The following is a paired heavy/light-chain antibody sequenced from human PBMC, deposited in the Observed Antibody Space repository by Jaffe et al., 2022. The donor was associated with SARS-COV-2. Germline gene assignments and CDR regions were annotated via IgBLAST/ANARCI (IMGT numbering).Heavy chain of an antibody. CDR2: ISSDGSKQ. Sequence: QVQLVESGGGVVRPGRSLRLSCAAAGFTLSGNLMHWVRQAPGKGLEWVAVISSDGSKQYYADSVKGRFTISRDTSRNTLYLQMNSLRADDTAVYYCAKDLGYYDSSGPGGVFEYWGQGTLVTVSS. CDR1: GFTLSGNL. D-gene: IGHD3-22*01. CDR3: AKDLGYYDSSGPGGVFEY. V-gene: IGHV3-30*18. J-gene: IGHJ4*02.
Light chain of an antibody. Sequence: DIQMTQSPSSLSASVGDRVTITCQASQDITYYLNWYQQKPGKAPKLLIYDASNLETGVPSRFSGSGSGTDFTFTISSLQPEDIATYYCQQYDNLPLTFGPGTKVDIK. CDR2: DAS. J-gene: IGKJ3*01. V-gene: IGKV1-33*01. CDR1: QDITYY. CDR3: QQYDNLPLT.